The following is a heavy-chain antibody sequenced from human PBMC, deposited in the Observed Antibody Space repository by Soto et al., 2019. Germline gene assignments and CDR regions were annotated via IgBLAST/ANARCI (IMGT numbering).Heavy chain of an antibody. CDR3: AKESGGGYYQRNYNWFDP. V-gene: IGHV4-59*01. D-gene: IGHD3-22*01. CDR2: IYYSGST. Sequence: PSETLSLTGTVCGGSISSYYCSWIRQPPWKGLEWIGYIYYSGSTNYNPSLKSRVTMSVDTSKNQFSLKLSSVTAADTAVYYCAKESGGGYYQRNYNWFDPWGQGTLVAVSS. CDR1: GGSISSYY. J-gene: IGHJ5*02.